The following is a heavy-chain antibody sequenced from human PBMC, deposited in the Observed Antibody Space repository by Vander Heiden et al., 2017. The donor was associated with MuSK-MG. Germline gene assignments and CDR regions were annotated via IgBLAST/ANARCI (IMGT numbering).Heavy chain of an antibody. CDR1: GFTFSDDY. V-gene: IGHV3-72*01. J-gene: IGHJ3*02. Sequence: EVQLVESGGGLVQPGGSLRLSCAASGFTFSDDYMDWVRQAPGKGLGWVGRTRNKANSYTTEYAASVKGRFTISRDDSKNSLYLQMNSLKTEDTAVYYCAKPSRGGSYSEAFDIWGQGTMVTVSS. D-gene: IGHD1-26*01. CDR3: AKPSRGGSYSEAFDI. CDR2: TRNKANSYTT.